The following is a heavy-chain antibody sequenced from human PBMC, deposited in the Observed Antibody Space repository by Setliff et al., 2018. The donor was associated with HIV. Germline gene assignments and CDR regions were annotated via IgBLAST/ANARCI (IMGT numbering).Heavy chain of an antibody. Sequence: PGGSLRLSCAASGFSFGSYWMSWVRQAPGKGLEWVANVKQDGSDKYYVDSVKGRFTISRDNAKNSLYLQMNSLGAEDTAVYYCARCRLYHYSNKVDYWGQGTLVTVSS. CDR2: VKQDGSDK. CDR3: ARCRLYHYSNKVDY. J-gene: IGHJ4*02. CDR1: GFSFGSYW. V-gene: IGHV3-7*01. D-gene: IGHD4-4*01.